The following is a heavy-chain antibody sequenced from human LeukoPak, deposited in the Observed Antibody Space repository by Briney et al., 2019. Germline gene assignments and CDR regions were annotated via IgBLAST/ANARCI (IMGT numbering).Heavy chain of an antibody. D-gene: IGHD5-18*01. CDR2: IWYDGSNK. J-gene: IGHJ4*02. Sequence: GGSLRLSCAASGFTFSSYGMHWVRQAPGKGLEWVAVIWYDGSNKYYADSVKGRFTISRDNSKNTLYLQMNSLRAGDTAVYYCARDPRGYSYGDYYFDYWGQGTLVTVSS. V-gene: IGHV3-33*01. CDR1: GFTFSSYG. CDR3: ARDPRGYSYGDYYFDY.